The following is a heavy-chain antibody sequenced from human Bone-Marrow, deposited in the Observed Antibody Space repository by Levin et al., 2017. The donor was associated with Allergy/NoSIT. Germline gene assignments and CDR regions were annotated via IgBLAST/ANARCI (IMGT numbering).Heavy chain of an antibody. V-gene: IGHV1-18*01. D-gene: IGHD2-2*03. CDR3: ARVDIVVVPAARFDP. J-gene: IGHJ5*02. Sequence: ASVKVSCKASGYTFTSYGISWVRQAPGQGLEWMGWISAYNGNTNYAQKLQGRVTMTTDTSTSTAYMELRSLRSDDTAVYYCARVDIVVVPAARFDPWGQGTLVTVSS. CDR2: ISAYNGNT. CDR1: GYTFTSYG.